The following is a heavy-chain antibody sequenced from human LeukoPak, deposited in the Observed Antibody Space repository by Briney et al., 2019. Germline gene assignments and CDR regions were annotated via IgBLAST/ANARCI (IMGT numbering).Heavy chain of an antibody. J-gene: IGHJ4*02. Sequence: ASVKVSCKASGYTFTGYYMHWVRQAPGQGLEWMGRINPNSGGTNYAQKFQGRVTMPRATSISPAYMELSRLRSDDTAVYYCARFRSDPARYYYDREDGLDYWGQGTLVTVSS. V-gene: IGHV1-2*06. CDR2: INPNSGGT. CDR1: GYTFTGYY. D-gene: IGHD3-22*01. CDR3: ARFRSDPARYYYDREDGLDY.